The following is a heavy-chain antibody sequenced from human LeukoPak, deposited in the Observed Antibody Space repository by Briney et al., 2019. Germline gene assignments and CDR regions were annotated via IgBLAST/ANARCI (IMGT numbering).Heavy chain of an antibody. V-gene: IGHV4-59*08. Sequence: PSETLSLTCTVSGGSISSYYWSWIRQPPAKGLEWIGYIYYTGGTTYNPSLKCRVTISVDTSRTQFSLKLSSVTAADTAVYYCARLAVSGHEYFQHWGQGTLVTVSS. J-gene: IGHJ1*01. CDR2: IYYTGGT. CDR1: GGSISSYY. CDR3: ARLAVSGHEYFQH. D-gene: IGHD7-27*01.